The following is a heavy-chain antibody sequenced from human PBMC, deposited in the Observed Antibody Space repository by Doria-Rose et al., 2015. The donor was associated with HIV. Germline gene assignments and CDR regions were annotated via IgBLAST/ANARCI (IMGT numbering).Heavy chain of an antibody. V-gene: IGHV1-8*02. CDR2: MSPHSGNT. D-gene: IGHD3-3*01. CDR3: AKPAPGDFGTGTPTWAFDV. CDR1: GYPGPVYD. J-gene: IGHJ3*01. Sequence: ASVKVSCKASGYPGPVYDINWVRQATGPGLEWMGWMSPHSGNTDYAQRFQGRVTMTRNTSINTAYLELSSLRSDDTAVYYCAKPAPGDFGTGTPTWAFDVWGQGTMVTVSS.